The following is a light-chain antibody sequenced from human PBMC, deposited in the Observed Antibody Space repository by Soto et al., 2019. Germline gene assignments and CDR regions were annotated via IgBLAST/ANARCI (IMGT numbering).Light chain of an antibody. Sequence: EIVLTQSPGILSLSPGERATLSCRASQPVSSSYLAWYQQKPGQAPRLLIYGASTRATGIPDRFSGSGSGTDFTLAISRLEPEDFAVYYCQQCGISTWPCGQGTKVDIK. CDR2: GAS. CDR3: QQCGISTWP. CDR1: QPVSSSY. V-gene: IGKV3-20*01. J-gene: IGKJ1*01.